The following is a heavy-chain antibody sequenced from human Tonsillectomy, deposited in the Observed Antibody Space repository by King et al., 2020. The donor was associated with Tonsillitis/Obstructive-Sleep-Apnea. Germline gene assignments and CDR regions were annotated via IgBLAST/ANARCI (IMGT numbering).Heavy chain of an antibody. J-gene: IGHJ3*02. Sequence: QLVQSGAEVKKPGESLKISCKGSGYSFSSYWIAWVRQIPGKGLEWLGIIYPGDSDTRYRPSYQGQVPISADKSISTAYLQWSSLKASDTAMYYCARILGYSSSDAFDIWGQGTMVTVSS. CDR2: IYPGDSDT. D-gene: IGHD6-13*01. V-gene: IGHV5-51*01. CDR1: GYSFSSYW. CDR3: ARILGYSSSDAFDI.